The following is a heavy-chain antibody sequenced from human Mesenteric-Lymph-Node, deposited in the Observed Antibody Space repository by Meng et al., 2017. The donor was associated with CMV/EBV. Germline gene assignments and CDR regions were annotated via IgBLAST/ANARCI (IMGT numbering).Heavy chain of an antibody. Sequence: GGSLRLSCAASGFTFSNYDMHWVRQATGKGLEWVSAIGTAGDTYYPGSVKGRFTISREDAKNSLYLQMNSLRAGDTAVYYCARGGIWGSPDAFDIWGQGTMVTVSS. CDR2: IGTAGDT. J-gene: IGHJ3*02. CDR3: ARGGIWGSPDAFDI. V-gene: IGHV3-13*01. D-gene: IGHD2-15*01. CDR1: GFTFSNYD.